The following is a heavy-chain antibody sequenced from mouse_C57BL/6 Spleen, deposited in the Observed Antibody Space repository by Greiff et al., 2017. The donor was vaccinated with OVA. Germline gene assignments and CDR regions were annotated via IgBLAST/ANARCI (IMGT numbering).Heavy chain of an antibody. CDR3: ARHYYGSSYGSMDY. Sequence: QVQLQQSGAELVRPGASVKLSCKASGYTFTDYYINWVKQRPGQGLEWIARIYPGSGNTYYNEKFKGKATLTAEKSSSTAYMQLSSLTSEDSAVYFCARHYYGSSYGSMDYWGQGTSVTVSS. CDR2: IYPGSGNT. V-gene: IGHV1-76*01. D-gene: IGHD1-1*01. CDR1: GYTFTDYY. J-gene: IGHJ4*01.